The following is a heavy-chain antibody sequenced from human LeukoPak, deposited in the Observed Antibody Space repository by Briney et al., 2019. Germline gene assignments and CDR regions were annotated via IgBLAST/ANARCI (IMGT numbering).Heavy chain of an antibody. V-gene: IGHV4-31*03. CDR1: GGSISSGGYY. Sequence: SETLSLTCTVSGGSISSGGYYWSWIRQHPGKGLEWIGYIYYSGSTYYNPSLKSRVTISVDTSKNQFSLKLSSVTAADTAVYYCARGYSSSWSNPENWFDPWGQGTLVTVPS. CDR3: ARGYSSSWSNPENWFDP. D-gene: IGHD6-13*01. CDR2: IYYSGST. J-gene: IGHJ5*02.